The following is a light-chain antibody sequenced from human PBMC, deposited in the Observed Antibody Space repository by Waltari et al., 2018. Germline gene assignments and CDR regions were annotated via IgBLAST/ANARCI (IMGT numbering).Light chain of an antibody. J-gene: IGLJ3*02. CDR2: STN. CDR3: VLYMGSGIWV. CDR1: SGSVSTNYY. V-gene: IGLV8-61*01. Sequence: QTVMTQEPSFSVSPGGTVTLTCGLTSGSVSTNYYPTWFQQTPGQAPRTLIFSTNTRSSGVPDRFSGSILGNRAALTIRGAQADDESDYYCVLYMGSGIWVFGGGTKVTVL.